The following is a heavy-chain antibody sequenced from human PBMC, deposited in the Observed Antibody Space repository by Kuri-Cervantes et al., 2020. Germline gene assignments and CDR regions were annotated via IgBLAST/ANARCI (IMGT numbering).Heavy chain of an antibody. D-gene: IGHD2-8*01. Sequence: GESLKISCAASGFTFSSYGMHWVRQARGKGLEWVAVIWYDGSNKYYADSVKGRFTISRDNAKNSLYLQMNSLRAEDTAVYYCARSMGYCTNGVCYGGEDYFDYWGQGTLVTVSS. CDR3: ARSMGYCTNGVCYGGEDYFDY. CDR1: GFTFSSYG. J-gene: IGHJ4*02. V-gene: IGHV3-33*01. CDR2: IWYDGSNK.